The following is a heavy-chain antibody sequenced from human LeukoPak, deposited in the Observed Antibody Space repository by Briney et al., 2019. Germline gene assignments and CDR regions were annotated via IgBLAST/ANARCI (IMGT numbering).Heavy chain of an antibody. V-gene: IGHV3-74*01. D-gene: IGHD2-2*01. Sequence: GGSLRLSCAASGFTFSGYWMHWVRQAPGKGLVWVSHINSDGSSTSYADSVKGRFTISRDNAKNTLYLQMNSLRGEDTALYYCATDVPAASIFGYSGQGTLVTVSS. CDR1: GFTFSGYW. CDR3: ATDVPAASIFGY. J-gene: IGHJ4*02. CDR2: INSDGSST.